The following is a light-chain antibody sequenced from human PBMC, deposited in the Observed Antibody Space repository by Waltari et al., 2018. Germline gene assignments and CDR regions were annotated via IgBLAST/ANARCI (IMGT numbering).Light chain of an antibody. V-gene: IGLV2-23*02. CDR3: CLYAGSSTLV. J-gene: IGLJ2*01. Sequence: QSALPQPASVSGSPGQSVTISCTGTSSDVGGYNYVSWYQQHPGKAPKLMIYDVSKRPSGVANRFSGSKSGNTASLTISGLQAEDEADYYCCLYAGSSTLVFGGGTKLTVL. CDR2: DVS. CDR1: SSDVGGYNY.